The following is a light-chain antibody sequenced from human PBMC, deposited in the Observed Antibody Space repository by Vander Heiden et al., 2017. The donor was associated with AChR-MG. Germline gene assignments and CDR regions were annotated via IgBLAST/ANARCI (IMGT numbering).Light chain of an antibody. CDR1: QGISSY. J-gene: IGKJ4*01. Sequence: AIRMTQSPSSFSASTGDRVTITCRASQGISSYLAWYQQKPGKAPKLLIYAASTLQSGVPSRFSGSGYGTDFTLTISCLQSEDFAPYYCQQDDSYPLLTFGGGTKVEIK. CDR2: AAS. V-gene: IGKV1-8*01. CDR3: QQDDSYPLLT.